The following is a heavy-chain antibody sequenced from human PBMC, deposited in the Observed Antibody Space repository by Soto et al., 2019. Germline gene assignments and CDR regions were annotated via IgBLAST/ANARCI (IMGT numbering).Heavy chain of an antibody. D-gene: IGHD3-3*01. CDR2: IRSKANSYAT. CDR3: TPLWSGYPLGY. V-gene: IGHV3-73*01. Sequence: GGSLRLSCAASGFTFSGSAMHWVRQASGKGLEWVGRIRSKANSYATAYAVSVKGRFTISRDDSKNTAYLQMNSLKTEDTAVYYCTPLWSGYPLGYWGQGTLVTVSS. J-gene: IGHJ4*02. CDR1: GFTFSGSA.